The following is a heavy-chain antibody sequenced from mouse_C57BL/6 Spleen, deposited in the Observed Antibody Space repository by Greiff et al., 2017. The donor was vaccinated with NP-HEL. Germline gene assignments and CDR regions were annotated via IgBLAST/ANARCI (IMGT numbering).Heavy chain of an antibody. Sequence: QVQLKESGAELARPGASVKLSCKASGYTFTSYGISWVKQRTGQGLEWIGEIYPRSGNTYYNEKFKGKATLTADKSSSTAYMELRSLTSEDSAVYFCARGGDYVWFAYWGQGTLVTVSA. CDR2: IYPRSGNT. CDR3: ARGGDYVWFAY. V-gene: IGHV1-81*01. CDR1: GYTFTSYG. J-gene: IGHJ3*01. D-gene: IGHD2-4*01.